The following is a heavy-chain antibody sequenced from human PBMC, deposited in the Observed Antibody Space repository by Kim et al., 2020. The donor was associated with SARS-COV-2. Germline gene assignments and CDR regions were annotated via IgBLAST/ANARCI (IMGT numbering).Heavy chain of an antibody. J-gene: IGHJ4*02. CDR1: GYIFSDHG. V-gene: IGHV7-4-1*02. CDR2: IHTSNGNP. Sequence: ASVKVSCKASGYIFSDHGMHWVRQAPGQGLEWMGWIHTSNGNPTYAQDFTGRFVFSLDTSVSTAYLQITSLKAEDTALYYCAKEGDRSSWPPDLYYWGQGTLVTVSS. D-gene: IGHD6-13*01. CDR3: AKEGDRSSWPPDLYY.